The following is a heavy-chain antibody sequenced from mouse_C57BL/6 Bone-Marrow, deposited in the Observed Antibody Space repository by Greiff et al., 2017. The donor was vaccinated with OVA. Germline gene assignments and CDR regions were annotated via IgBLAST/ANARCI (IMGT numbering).Heavy chain of an antibody. Sequence: QVHVKQPGAELVKPGASVKMSCKASGYTFTSYWITWVKQRPGQGLEWIGDIYPGSGSTNYNEKFKSKATLTVDTSSSTAYMQLSSLTSEDSAVYYCARWITVPDYWGQGTTLTVSS. CDR2: IYPGSGST. D-gene: IGHD1-1*01. CDR3: ARWITVPDY. V-gene: IGHV1-55*01. CDR1: GYTFTSYW. J-gene: IGHJ2*01.